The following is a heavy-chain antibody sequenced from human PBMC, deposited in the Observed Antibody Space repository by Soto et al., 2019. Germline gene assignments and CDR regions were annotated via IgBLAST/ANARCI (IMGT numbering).Heavy chain of an antibody. D-gene: IGHD2-2*01. Sequence: TLSLTCTVSGCSISSYYWSWIRQPPGKGLEWIGSIYYSGSTYYNPSLKSRVTISVDTSKNQFSLKLSSVTAADTAVYYCARQGNQDIVLVPAAMLYYYYYYGMDVWGQGTTVTVSS. J-gene: IGHJ6*02. V-gene: IGHV4-59*05. CDR3: ARQGNQDIVLVPAAMLYYYYYYGMDV. CDR2: IYYSGST. CDR1: GCSISSYY.